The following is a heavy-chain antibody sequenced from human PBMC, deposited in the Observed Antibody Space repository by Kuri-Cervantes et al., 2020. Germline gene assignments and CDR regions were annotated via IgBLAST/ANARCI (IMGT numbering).Heavy chain of an antibody. Sequence: SQTLSLTCAVYGGSFSGYYWSWIRQPPGKGLEWIGEINHSGGTNYNPSLKSRVTISVDTSKNQFSLKLSSVTAADTAVYYCARGARHPTYGMDVWGQGTTVTVSS. D-gene: IGHD1-26*01. J-gene: IGHJ6*02. V-gene: IGHV4-34*01. CDR1: GGSFSGYY. CDR2: INHSGGT. CDR3: ARGARHPTYGMDV.